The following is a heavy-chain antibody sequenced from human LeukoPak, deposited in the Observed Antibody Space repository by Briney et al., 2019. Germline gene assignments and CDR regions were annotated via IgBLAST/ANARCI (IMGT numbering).Heavy chain of an antibody. D-gene: IGHD4-17*01. J-gene: IGHJ4*02. V-gene: IGHV1-2*02. CDR2: INPNSGGT. CDR1: GYTFTGYY. Sequence: GASVKVSCKASGYTFTGYYMHWVRQAPGQGLEWMGWINPNSGGTNYAQKFQGRVTMTRDTSISTAYMELSRLRPDDTAVYYCARDRTTVTTSTLDYWGQGTLVTVSS. CDR3: ARDRTTVTTSTLDY.